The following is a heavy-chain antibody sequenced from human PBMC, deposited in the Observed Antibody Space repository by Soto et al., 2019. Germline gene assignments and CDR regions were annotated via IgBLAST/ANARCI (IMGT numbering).Heavy chain of an antibody. J-gene: IGHJ6*02. CDR1: GFTLSSYG. CDR2: IWYDGSNK. CDR3: ARDNGHGHYYYYGMDV. V-gene: IGHV3-33*01. Sequence: GGSLRLSCAASGFTLSSYGMHWVRQAPGEGLEWVAVIWYDGSNKYYADSVKGRFTISRDNSKHTLYLQMNSLRDEDTAVYYCARDNGHGHYYYYGMDVWGQGTTVTVSS. D-gene: IGHD2-8*01.